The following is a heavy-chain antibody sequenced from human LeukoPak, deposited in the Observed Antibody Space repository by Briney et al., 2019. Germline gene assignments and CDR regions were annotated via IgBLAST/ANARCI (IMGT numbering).Heavy chain of an antibody. CDR2: INHSGST. CDR1: GGSFSGYY. Sequence: SETLSLTCAVYGGSFSGYYWSWIRQPPGKGLEWIGEINHSGSTNYNPSLKSRVTISVDTSKNQFSLKLSSVTAADTAVFYCASRVVTRPIDIWGQGTMVTVSS. CDR3: ASRVVTRPIDI. V-gene: IGHV4-34*01. D-gene: IGHD2-21*02. J-gene: IGHJ3*02.